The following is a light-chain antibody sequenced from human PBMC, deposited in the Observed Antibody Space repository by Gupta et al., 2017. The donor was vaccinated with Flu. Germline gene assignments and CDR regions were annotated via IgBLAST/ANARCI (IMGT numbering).Light chain of an antibody. J-gene: IGLJ1*01. Sequence: QSALTQPPSASGSPGQSVAISCTGTSSDVGGYNYVSWYQQHPGKAPELIIYEVNKRPSGVPDRFSGSKSGTTASLIVSGLQAEDEDDYYCRSWARSKNIFGTGTRVTVL. CDR3: RSWARSKNI. CDR2: EVN. V-gene: IGLV2-8*01. CDR1: SSDVGGYNY.